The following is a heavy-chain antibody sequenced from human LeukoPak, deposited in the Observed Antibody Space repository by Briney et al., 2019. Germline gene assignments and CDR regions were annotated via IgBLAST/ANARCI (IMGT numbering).Heavy chain of an antibody. J-gene: IGHJ4*02. Sequence: ASVTVSCKASGYTFTSYDINWVRQATGQGLEWMGWMNPNSGNTGYAQKFQGRVTMTRNTSISTAYMELSSLRSEDAAVYYCARPVRGYCSSTSCYFDYWGQGTLVTVSS. CDR3: ARPVRGYCSSTSCYFDY. V-gene: IGHV1-8*01. CDR1: GYTFTSYD. CDR2: MNPNSGNT. D-gene: IGHD2-2*01.